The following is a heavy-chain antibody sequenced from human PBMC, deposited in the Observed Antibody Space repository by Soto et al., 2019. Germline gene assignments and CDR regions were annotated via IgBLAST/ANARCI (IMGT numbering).Heavy chain of an antibody. J-gene: IGHJ6*02. CDR1: GYSFTSYW. CDR2: IYPGDSDT. Sequence: GESLKISCKGSGYSFTSYWIAWVRQMPGKGLEWMGIIYPGDSDTRYSPSFQGQVTISADDYFTTAYLQWNSLRASDTAMYYCARTSWNDGYYYHGMDVWGQGTAVTVSS. CDR3: ARTSWNDGYYYHGMDV. D-gene: IGHD1-1*01. V-gene: IGHV5-51*01.